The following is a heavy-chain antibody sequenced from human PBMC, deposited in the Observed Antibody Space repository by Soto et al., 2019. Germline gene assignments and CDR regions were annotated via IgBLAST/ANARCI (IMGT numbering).Heavy chain of an antibody. CDR1: GYAFTTYG. J-gene: IGHJ4*02. D-gene: IGHD1-1*01. CDR3: ARGRYGDY. CDR2: ISAHNGNT. V-gene: IGHV1-18*01. Sequence: QVHLVQSGAEVKKPGASVKVSCKGSGYAFTTYGITWVRQAPGQGLEWMGWISAHNGNTNYAQKLQGRVTVPRDTSTGTAYVELRSLKSDDTAVYYCARGRYGDYGGQGALVTGSS.